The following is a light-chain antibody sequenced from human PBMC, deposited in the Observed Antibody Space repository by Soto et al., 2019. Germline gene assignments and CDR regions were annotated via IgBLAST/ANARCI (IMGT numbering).Light chain of an antibody. CDR1: QDISSY. V-gene: IGKV1-9*01. CDR3: QQLNNYPST. Sequence: IQLTQSPSSLSASVGDRVTITCRASQDISSYLGWYQQKPGKAPKLLIYAASTLQSGVPSRFSGSGSGTDFTLTFNSLQPEDFATYFCQQLNNYPSTFGGGTKVEIK. J-gene: IGKJ4*01. CDR2: AAS.